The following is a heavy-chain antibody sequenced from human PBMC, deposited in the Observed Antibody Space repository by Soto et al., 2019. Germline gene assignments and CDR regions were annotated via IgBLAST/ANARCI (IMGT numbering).Heavy chain of an antibody. J-gene: IGHJ4*02. Sequence: GGSLILSCAASGFTFSSYAMSWVRQAPGKGLEWVSAISGSGGSTYYADSVKGRFTISRDNSKNTLYLQMNSLRAEDTAVYYCAKDAGTITIFGVVLDYWGQGTLVTVSS. CDR3: AKDAGTITIFGVVLDY. V-gene: IGHV3-23*01. D-gene: IGHD3-3*01. CDR1: GFTFSSYA. CDR2: ISGSGGST.